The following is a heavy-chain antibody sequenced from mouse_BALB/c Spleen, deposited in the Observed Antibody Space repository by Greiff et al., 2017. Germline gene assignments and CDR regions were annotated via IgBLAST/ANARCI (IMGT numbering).Heavy chain of an antibody. CDR1: GYTFTSYW. V-gene: IGHV1-69*02. CDR2: IYPSDSYT. Sequence: QVQLQQPGAELVRPGASVKLSCKASGYTFTSYWINWVNQRPGQGLEWIGNIYPSDSYTNYNQKFKDKATLTVDKSSSTAYMQLSSPTSEDSAVYYCTRSGSSYDYAMDYWGQGTSVTVSS. D-gene: IGHD1-1*01. J-gene: IGHJ4*01. CDR3: TRSGSSYDYAMDY.